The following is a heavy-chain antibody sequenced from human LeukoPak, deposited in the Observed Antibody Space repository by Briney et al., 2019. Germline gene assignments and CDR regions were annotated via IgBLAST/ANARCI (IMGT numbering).Heavy chain of an antibody. CDR1: GFTFSIYA. J-gene: IGHJ4*02. Sequence: PGGSLRLSCAASGFTFSIYAMSWVRQAPGKGLEWVSAFSGSGGSTYYADSVKGRFTIPGDNSKNTLYLQMNSLRAEDTAVYYCARSGLSRFDYWGQGTLVTVSS. D-gene: IGHD4/OR15-4a*01. CDR3: ARSGLSRFDY. V-gene: IGHV3-23*01. CDR2: FSGSGGST.